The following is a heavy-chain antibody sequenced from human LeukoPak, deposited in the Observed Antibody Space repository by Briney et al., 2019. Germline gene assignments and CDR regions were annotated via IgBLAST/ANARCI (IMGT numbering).Heavy chain of an antibody. CDR2: IYYTGGT. J-gene: IGHJ4*02. V-gene: IGHV4-59*08. D-gene: IGHD3-16*01. CDR1: GGSITNYY. Sequence: PSETLSLTCTVSGGSITNYYWAWIRQPPGKGLEWIGNIYYTGGTKYNPSLRSRVTISVDPSENQFSLKLSSVTAADTAMYYCARHVGEWGWDYWGQGTLVTVSS. CDR3: ARHVGEWGWDY.